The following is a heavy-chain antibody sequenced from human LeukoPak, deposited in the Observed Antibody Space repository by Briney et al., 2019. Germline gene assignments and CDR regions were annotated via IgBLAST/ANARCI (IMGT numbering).Heavy chain of an antibody. CDR2: ISGSGGSS. CDR3: AKGPVMGATNIFDY. J-gene: IGHJ4*02. Sequence: GGSLRLSCTASGFTFSSYAMSWVRQAPGKGLEWVSGISGSGGSSSYADSVKGRFTISRDNSKNTLYVQMNSLRAEDTAVYYFAKGPVMGATNIFDYWGQGTLVTVSS. CDR1: GFTFSSYA. D-gene: IGHD1-26*01. V-gene: IGHV3-23*01.